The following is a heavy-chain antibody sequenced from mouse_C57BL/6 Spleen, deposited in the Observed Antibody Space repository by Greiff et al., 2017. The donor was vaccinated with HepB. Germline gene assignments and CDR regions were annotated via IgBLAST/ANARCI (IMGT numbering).Heavy chain of an antibody. CDR2: IDPSDSYT. D-gene: IGHD1-1*01. V-gene: IGHV1-59*01. CDR1: GYTFTSYW. Sequence: VQLQQSGAELVRPGTSVKLSCKASGYTFTSYWMHWVKQRPGQGLEWIGVIDPSDSYTNYNQKFKGKATLTVDTSSSTAYMQLSSLTSEDSAVYYCARTMGDYGSRGYFDYWGQGTTLTVSS. CDR3: ARTMGDYGSRGYFDY. J-gene: IGHJ2*01.